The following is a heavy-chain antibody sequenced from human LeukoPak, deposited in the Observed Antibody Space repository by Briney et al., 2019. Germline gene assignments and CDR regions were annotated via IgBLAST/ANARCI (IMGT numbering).Heavy chain of an antibody. J-gene: IGHJ4*02. CDR2: IGSDGTNQ. Sequence: RAGGSLRLSCAASGFTFSHYGFHWVRQAPGKGLEWVAVIGSDGTNQFYADSVKGRFTISRDSSQKTVYLEMHSLRTEDTAMYYCAKDAQRGFDYSNSLEYWGPGTLVIVSS. V-gene: IGHV3-33*06. CDR3: AKDAQRGFDYSNSLEY. D-gene: IGHD4-11*01. CDR1: GFTFSHYG.